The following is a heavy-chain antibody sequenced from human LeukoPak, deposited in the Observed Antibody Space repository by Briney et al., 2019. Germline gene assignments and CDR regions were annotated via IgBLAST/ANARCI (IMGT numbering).Heavy chain of an antibody. CDR3: ARGYYDFWSGYYRRPQDFISIDY. CDR1: GGSISSYY. D-gene: IGHD3-3*01. CDR2: IYYSGST. Sequence: PSETLSLTCTVSGGSISSYYWSWIRQPPGKGLEWIGYIYYSGSTNYNPSLKSRVTISVDTSKNQFSLKLSSVTAADTAVYYCARGYYDFWSGYYRRPQDFISIDYWGQEPWSPSPQ. J-gene: IGHJ4*01. V-gene: IGHV4-59*01.